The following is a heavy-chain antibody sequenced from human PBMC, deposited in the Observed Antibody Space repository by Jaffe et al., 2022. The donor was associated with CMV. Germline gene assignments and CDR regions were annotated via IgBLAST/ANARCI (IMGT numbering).Heavy chain of an antibody. V-gene: IGHV4-31*03. CDR2: IYYSGST. Sequence: QVQLQESGPGLVKPSQTLSLTCTVSGGSISSGGYYWSWIRQHPGKGLEWIGYIYYSGSTYYNPSLKSRITISVDTSKNQFSLKLSSVTAADTAVYYCARVGYCSSTSCYTHPWGWFDPWGQGTLVTVSS. CDR1: GGSISSGGYY. D-gene: IGHD2-2*02. CDR3: ARVGYCSSTSCYTHPWGWFDP. J-gene: IGHJ5*02.